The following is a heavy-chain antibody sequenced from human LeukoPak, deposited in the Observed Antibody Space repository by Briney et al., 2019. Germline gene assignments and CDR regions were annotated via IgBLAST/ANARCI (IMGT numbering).Heavy chain of an antibody. V-gene: IGHV1-69*13. D-gene: IGHD2-2*01. CDR1: GGTFSSYA. CDR3: ASTGGGCSSTSCYADYYYYYGMDV. J-gene: IGHJ6*02. CDR2: IIPIFGTA. Sequence: SVKVSCKASGGTFSSYAISWVRQAPGQGLEWMGGIIPIFGTANYAQKFQGRVTITADESTSTAYMELSSLRSGDTAVYYCASTGGGCSSTSCYADYYYYYGMDVWGQGTTVTVSS.